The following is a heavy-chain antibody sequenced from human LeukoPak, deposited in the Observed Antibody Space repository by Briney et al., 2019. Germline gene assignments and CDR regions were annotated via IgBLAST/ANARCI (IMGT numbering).Heavy chain of an antibody. V-gene: IGHV3-21*01. CDR1: GFTFSSYS. Sequence: GGSLRLSCAASGFTFSSYSMNWVRQAPGKGLEWVSSISSSSSYIYYADSVKGRFTISRDNAKNSLYLQMNSLRAEDTAVYYCARDPGAAAAHYYYGMDAWGQGTTVTVSS. J-gene: IGHJ6*02. CDR3: ARDPGAAAAHYYYGMDA. D-gene: IGHD6-13*01. CDR2: ISSSSSYI.